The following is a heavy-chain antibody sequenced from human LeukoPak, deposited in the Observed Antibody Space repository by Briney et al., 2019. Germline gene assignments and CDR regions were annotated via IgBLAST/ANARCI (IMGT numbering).Heavy chain of an antibody. CDR3: ARATKLLWFGELLEKGSYYFDY. V-gene: IGHV4-59*01. J-gene: IGHJ4*02. CDR1: GGSISSYY. Sequence: SETLSLTCTVSGGSISSYYWSWIRQPPGKGLEWIGYIYYSGSTNYNPSLKSRVTISVDTSKNQFSLKLISVTAADTAVYYCARATKLLWFGELLEKGSYYFDYWGQGTLVTVSS. CDR2: IYYSGST. D-gene: IGHD3-10*01.